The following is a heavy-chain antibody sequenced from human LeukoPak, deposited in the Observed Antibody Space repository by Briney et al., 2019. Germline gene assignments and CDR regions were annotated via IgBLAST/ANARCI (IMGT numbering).Heavy chain of an antibody. J-gene: IGHJ4*02. CDR3: ASTDGGKWVTNY. Sequence: GTLSLTCAVSGGPISSSNRWSLVRQPPGKGLEWIGEIYHSGSTNYNPSLKSRVTISVDKSKNQFSLKLSSVTAADTAVYYCASTDGGKWVTNYWGQGTLVTVSS. D-gene: IGHD4-23*01. CDR1: GGPISSSNR. V-gene: IGHV4-4*02. CDR2: IYHSGST.